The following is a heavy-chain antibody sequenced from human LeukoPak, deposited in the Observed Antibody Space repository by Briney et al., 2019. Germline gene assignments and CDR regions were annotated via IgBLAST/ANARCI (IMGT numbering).Heavy chain of an antibody. CDR3: TTGVSGPSLPPDC. V-gene: IGHV3-15*01. J-gene: IGHJ4*02. Sequence: GGSLRPSCAASGFTFSNAWMSWVRQAPGKGLEWVGRIKSKTDGGTTDYPAPVKGRFTISRDDSKNTLYLQMNSLKTEDTAVYYCTTGVSGPSLPPDCWGQGTLVTVSS. CDR2: IKSKTDGGTT. CDR1: GFTFSNAW. D-gene: IGHD5/OR15-5a*01.